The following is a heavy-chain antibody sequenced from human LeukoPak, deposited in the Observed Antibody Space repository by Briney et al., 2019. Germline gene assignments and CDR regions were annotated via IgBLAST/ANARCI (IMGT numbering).Heavy chain of an antibody. J-gene: IGHJ4*02. Sequence: ASGRVSCKASGYTFTSYGISWVRQAPGQGLEWMGWISAYNGNTNYAQKLQGRVTMTTDTSTSTAYMELRSLRSDDTAVYYCARDVMGASNFDYWGQGTLVTVSS. CDR3: ARDVMGASNFDY. V-gene: IGHV1-18*01. CDR1: GYTFTSYG. CDR2: ISAYNGNT. D-gene: IGHD1-26*01.